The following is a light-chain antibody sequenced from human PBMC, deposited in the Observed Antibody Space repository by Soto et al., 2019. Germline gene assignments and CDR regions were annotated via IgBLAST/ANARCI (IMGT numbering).Light chain of an antibody. J-gene: IGLJ1*01. Sequence: QSFLAKSASVSGSPGQSITISCTGASGYVGTYSLVSWYQQHPGKAPKVVIYEGHKRPSGVPDRFSGSTSVNTASLTISGLQTDDEADYYCCLYVGATTYVFGTGTKVTAL. V-gene: IGLV2-23*01. CDR1: SGYVGTYSL. CDR3: CLYVGATTYV. CDR2: EGH.